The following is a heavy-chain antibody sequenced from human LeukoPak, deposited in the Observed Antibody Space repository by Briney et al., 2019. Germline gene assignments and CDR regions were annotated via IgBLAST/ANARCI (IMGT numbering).Heavy chain of an antibody. V-gene: IGHV3-23*01. Sequence: GGSLRLSCAASGFTVSSNYMGWVRQAPGKGLEWVSSISGSGDNTYYADSVKGRFTISRDNSKNTLFLQMNSLKADDTAVYYCAKGGGGVLASWGQGTLVTVSS. J-gene: IGHJ4*02. CDR3: AKGGGGVLAS. D-gene: IGHD3-16*01. CDR1: GFTVSSNY. CDR2: ISGSGDNT.